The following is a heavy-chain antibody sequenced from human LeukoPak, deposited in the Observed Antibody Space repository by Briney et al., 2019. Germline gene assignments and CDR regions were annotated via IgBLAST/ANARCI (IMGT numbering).Heavy chain of an antibody. V-gene: IGHV3-48*04. D-gene: IGHD2-15*01. Sequence: GGSLRLPCAASGFTFSSYSMNWVRQAPGKGLEWVSYISSSSSTIYYADSVKGRFTISRDNARHSLYLQMNSLRAEDTAMYFCARDSNPYCSGGSCTAFDIWGQGTMVTVSS. CDR1: GFTFSSYS. CDR2: ISSSSSTI. CDR3: ARDSNPYCSGGSCTAFDI. J-gene: IGHJ3*02.